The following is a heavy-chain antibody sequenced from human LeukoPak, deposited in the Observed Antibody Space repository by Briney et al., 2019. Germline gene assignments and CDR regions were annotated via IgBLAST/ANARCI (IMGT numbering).Heavy chain of an antibody. D-gene: IGHD6-13*01. Sequence: GGSLRLSCAASGFTFSSYAMSWVRQAPGKGLEWVSAISGSGGSTYYADSVKGRFTISRDNSKNTLHLQMNSLRAEDTAVYYCAKDRKGRIAAAGIVDYWGQGTLVTVSS. V-gene: IGHV3-23*01. CDR2: ISGSGGST. CDR3: AKDRKGRIAAAGIVDY. J-gene: IGHJ4*02. CDR1: GFTFSSYA.